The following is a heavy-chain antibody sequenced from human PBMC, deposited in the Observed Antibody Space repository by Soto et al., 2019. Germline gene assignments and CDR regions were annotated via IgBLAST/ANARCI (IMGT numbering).Heavy chain of an antibody. CDR3: ARDSPPLYDSSGYPNWFAP. J-gene: IGHJ5*02. CDR1: GFTFSSYS. V-gene: IGHV3-48*02. Sequence: GGSLRLSRTASGFTFSSYSMNWVRQAPGKGLEWVSYISSSSSTIYYADSVKGRFTISRDNAKNSLSLRMNSLRDEDTAVYYCARDSPPLYDSSGYPNWFAPWGQGTLVTVSS. D-gene: IGHD3-22*01. CDR2: ISSSSSTI.